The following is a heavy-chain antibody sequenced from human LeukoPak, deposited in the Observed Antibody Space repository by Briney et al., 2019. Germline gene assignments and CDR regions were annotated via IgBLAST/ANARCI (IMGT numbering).Heavy chain of an antibody. D-gene: IGHD1-1*01. J-gene: IGHJ4*02. Sequence: SETLSLTCTVSSGSISSYYGSWIRQPRGKGLERIGYILYSGSTYYNPSLRSRVTISVDTPKSQFSLKLSSVTAADTAVYYCASAPNDHYFDYWGQGIQVTVSS. CDR3: ASAPNDHYFDY. CDR1: SGSISSYY. CDR2: ILYSGST. V-gene: IGHV4-59*01.